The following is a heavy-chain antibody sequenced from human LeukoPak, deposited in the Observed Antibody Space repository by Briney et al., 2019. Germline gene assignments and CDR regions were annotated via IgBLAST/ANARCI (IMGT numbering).Heavy chain of an antibody. CDR2: ISAYNGNT. D-gene: IGHD3-3*01. CDR1: GYTFTSYG. V-gene: IGHV1-18*01. CDR3: ARVFSPHDAFDI. Sequence: VASVKVSCKASGYTFTSYGISWVRQAPGQGLEWMGWISAYNGNTNYAQKLQGRVTMTTDTSTSTAYMELRSLRSDDAAVYYCARVFSPHDAFDIWGQGTMVTVSS. J-gene: IGHJ3*02.